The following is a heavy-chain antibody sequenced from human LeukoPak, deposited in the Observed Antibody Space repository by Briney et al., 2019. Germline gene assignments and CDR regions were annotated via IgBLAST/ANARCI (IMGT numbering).Heavy chain of an antibody. CDR2: MNPNSGNT. V-gene: IGHV1-8*03. CDR3: ARWLKDGYYFDY. CDR1: GYTFTSYD. D-gene: IGHD5-12*01. Sequence: GASVKVSCKASGYTFTSYDINWVRQATGQGLEWMGWMNPNSGNTGYAQKFQGKVTITRNTSISTAYMELSSLRSEDTAVYYCARWLKDGYYFDYWGQGTLVTVSS. J-gene: IGHJ4*02.